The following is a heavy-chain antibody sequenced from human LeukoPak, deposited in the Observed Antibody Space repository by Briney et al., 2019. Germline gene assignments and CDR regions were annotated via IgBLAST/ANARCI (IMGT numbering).Heavy chain of an antibody. CDR3: ARGLEWLTRRHNWFDP. CDR2: INPNSGGT. J-gene: IGHJ5*02. D-gene: IGHD3-3*01. Sequence: ASVKVSCKASGYTFTGYYMHWVRQAPGQGLEWMGWINPNSGGTNYAQKLQGRVTMTTDTSTNTAYLELRSLRSDDTAVYYCARGLEWLTRRHNWFDPWGQGTLVTVSS. V-gene: IGHV1-2*02. CDR1: GYTFTGYY.